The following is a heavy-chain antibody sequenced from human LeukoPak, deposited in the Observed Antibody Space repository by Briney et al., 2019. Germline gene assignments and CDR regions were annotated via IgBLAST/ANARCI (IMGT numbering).Heavy chain of an antibody. D-gene: IGHD2-2*01. Sequence: SETLSLTCTVSGVSISSGSYHWSWLRQPAGKGPEWIGRIYAHGSTNYNPSLKSRVTISVDTSKNQFSLNLSSVTAADTAVYYCARGSAAAIMSWFDPWGQGSRVTVSS. V-gene: IGHV4-61*02. CDR2: IYAHGST. CDR3: ARGSAAAIMSWFDP. CDR1: GVSISSGSYH. J-gene: IGHJ5*02.